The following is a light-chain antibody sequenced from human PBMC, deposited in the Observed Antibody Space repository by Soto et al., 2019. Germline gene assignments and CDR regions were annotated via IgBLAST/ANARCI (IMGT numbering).Light chain of an antibody. CDR2: EDT. CDR3: CSYAGSSTFVV. CDR1: SSDVGSYNL. V-gene: IGLV2-23*02. J-gene: IGLJ2*01. Sequence: QSALTQPASVSGSPGQSITISCTGTSSDVGSYNLVSWYQQHPGKAPKLMIYEDTKRPPGVSDRLSGSKSGNTASLTISGLQAEDEADYYCCSYAGSSTFVVFGGGTKLPS.